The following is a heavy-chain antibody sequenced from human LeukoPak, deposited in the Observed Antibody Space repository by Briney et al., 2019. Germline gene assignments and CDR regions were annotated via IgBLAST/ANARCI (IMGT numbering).Heavy chain of an antibody. V-gene: IGHV3-23*01. J-gene: IGHJ4*02. CDR3: AKDTRGTYQLLPRDYFDY. D-gene: IGHD2-2*01. CDR2: ISPGGGTT. Sequence: HPGGSLRLSCAVSGFAFGSEAMSWVRQSPARGLEWVASISPGGGTTYYADSVKGRFTISRDNSKNTLYLQMNSLRAEDTAVYYCAKDTRGTYQLLPRDYFDYWGQGTLVTVSS. CDR1: GFAFGSEA.